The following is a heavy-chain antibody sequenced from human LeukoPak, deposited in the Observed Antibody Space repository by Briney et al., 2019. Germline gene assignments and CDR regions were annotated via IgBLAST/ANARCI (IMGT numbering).Heavy chain of an antibody. D-gene: IGHD6-19*01. V-gene: IGHV4-59*12. Sequence: SETLSLTCTVSGGSISSYYWSWIRQPPGKGLEWIGYIYYSGSTYYNPSLKSRVTISVDRSKNQFSLKLSSVTAADTAVYYCARGLSGPSDYWGQGTLVTVSS. CDR2: IYYSGST. CDR3: ARGLSGPSDY. J-gene: IGHJ4*02. CDR1: GGSISSYY.